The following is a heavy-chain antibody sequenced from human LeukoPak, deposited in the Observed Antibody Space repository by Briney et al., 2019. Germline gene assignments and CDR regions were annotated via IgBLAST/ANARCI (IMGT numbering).Heavy chain of an antibody. CDR3: ASSLQITIFGVGLMDV. V-gene: IGHV3-53*01. CDR1: GFTVSSNY. CDR2: IYSGGST. D-gene: IGHD3-3*01. J-gene: IGHJ6*03. Sequence: PGGSLRLSCAASGFTVSSNYMSWVRQAPGKGLEWVSVIYSGGSTYYADSVKGRFTISRDNSKNTLYLQMNSLRAEDTAVYYCASSLQITIFGVGLMDVWGKGTTVIVSS.